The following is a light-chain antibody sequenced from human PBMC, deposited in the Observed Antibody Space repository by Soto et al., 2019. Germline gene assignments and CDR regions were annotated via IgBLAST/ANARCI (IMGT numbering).Light chain of an antibody. V-gene: IGLV1-51*01. Sequence: QSVLTQPPSVSAAPGQWVTISCSGSSSNIGNHYVSWYQQFPGTAPKLLIYDNNRRPSGTPDRFSGSKSGTSATLGIAGLQAEEEADYYCGSWESSMSAVVFGGGTKVTVL. CDR1: SSNIGNHY. CDR2: DNN. J-gene: IGLJ2*01. CDR3: GSWESSMSAVV.